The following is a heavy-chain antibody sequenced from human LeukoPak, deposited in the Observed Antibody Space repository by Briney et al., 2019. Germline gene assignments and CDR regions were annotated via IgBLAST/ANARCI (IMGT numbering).Heavy chain of an antibody. D-gene: IGHD3-22*01. V-gene: IGHV1-18*01. J-gene: IGHJ4*02. CDR1: GYTFISYG. CDR3: ARAPTYYYDSSGYSDY. CDR2: ISAYNGNT. Sequence: ASVKVSCKASGYTFISYGISWVRQAPGQGLEWMGWISAYNGNTNYAQKLQGRVTMTTDTYTSTAYMELRSLRSDDTAVYYCARAPTYYYDSSGYSDYWGQGTLVTVSS.